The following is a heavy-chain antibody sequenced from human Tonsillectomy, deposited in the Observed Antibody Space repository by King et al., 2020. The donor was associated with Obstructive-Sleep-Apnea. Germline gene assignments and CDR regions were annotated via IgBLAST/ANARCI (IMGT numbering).Heavy chain of an antibody. V-gene: IGHV1-18*04. CDR2: ISAYNGNT. CDR3: ARGDDSSGPSCLPAEYFQH. J-gene: IGHJ1*01. Sequence: QLVQSGAEVKKPGASVKVSCKASGYTFTSYGISWVRQAPGQGLEWMGWISAYNGNTNYAQKLQGRVTMTTDTSTSTAYIELRSLRSDDPAVYYCARGDDSSGPSCLPAEYFQHWGQGTLVTVSS. D-gene: IGHD3-22*01. CDR1: GYTFTSYG.